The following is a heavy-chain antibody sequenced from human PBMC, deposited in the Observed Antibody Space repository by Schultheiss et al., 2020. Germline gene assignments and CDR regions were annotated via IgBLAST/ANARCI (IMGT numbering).Heavy chain of an antibody. CDR1: GFSVSSNY. CDR2: ISGSGGST. V-gene: IGHV3-23*01. J-gene: IGHJ6*02. CDR3: ARKREPIGYYYYGMDV. Sequence: GGSLRLSCAASGFSVSSNYMSWVRQAPGKGLEWVSVISGSGGSTNYADSVKGRFTISRDNSKNTLYLQMNSLRAEDTAVYYCARKREPIGYYYYGMDVWGQGTTVTVSS. D-gene: IGHD1-14*01.